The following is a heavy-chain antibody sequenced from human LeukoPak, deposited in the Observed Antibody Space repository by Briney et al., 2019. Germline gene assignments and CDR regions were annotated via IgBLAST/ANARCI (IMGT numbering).Heavy chain of an antibody. CDR1: GFTFDDYA. Sequence: GGSLRLSCAASGFTFDDYAMHWVRQAPGKGLEWVSGISWNSGSIGYADSVKGRFTISRDNAKNSPYLQMNSLRAEDTALYYCAKDRGLTGYSGDALDIWGQGTMVTVSS. V-gene: IGHV3-9*01. CDR3: AKDRGLTGYSGDALDI. CDR2: ISWNSGSI. J-gene: IGHJ3*02. D-gene: IGHD3-9*01.